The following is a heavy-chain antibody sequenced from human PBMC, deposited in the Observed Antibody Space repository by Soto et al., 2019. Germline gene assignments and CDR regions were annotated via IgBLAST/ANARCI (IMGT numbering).Heavy chain of an antibody. CDR3: ARRLDNTLDF. CDR2: IYPHDSDT. D-gene: IGHD1-20*01. CDR1: GYNFATYW. Sequence: GESLKISCKGSGYNFATYWIGWVRQMPGKGLEWMGIIYPHDSDTRYSPSFQGQVTISADKSISTAYLQWSSLKASGTAIYYCARRLDNTLDFWGQGTLVTVSS. V-gene: IGHV5-51*01. J-gene: IGHJ4*02.